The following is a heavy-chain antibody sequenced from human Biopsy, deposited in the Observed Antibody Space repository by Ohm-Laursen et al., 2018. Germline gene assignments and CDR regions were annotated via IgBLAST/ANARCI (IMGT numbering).Heavy chain of an antibody. CDR2: VTTTSSYI. J-gene: IGHJ4*02. D-gene: IGHD3-10*01. V-gene: IGHV3-21*04. CDR1: GFTFSGFS. Sequence: SLRLSCSASGFTFSGFSMSWVRQAPGKGLEWVSSVTTTSSYIYYADSVKGRFTISRDNAKNSLYLQMNSLRVEDTAVYYCVKGTQLLEDWGQGTQVTVSS. CDR3: VKGTQLLED.